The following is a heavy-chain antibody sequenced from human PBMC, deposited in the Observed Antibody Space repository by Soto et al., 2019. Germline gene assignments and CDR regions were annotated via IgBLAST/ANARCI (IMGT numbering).Heavy chain of an antibody. V-gene: IGHV5-51*01. D-gene: IGHD3-3*01. CDR3: ARANYYDFWSGYYTGALYYYGMDV. CDR1: GFSFTRYW. CDR2: LYPGDSYT. J-gene: IGHJ6*02. Sequence: GESLKISFKGSGFSFTRYWIGWVRQMPGKGLEWMGILYPGDSYTRYSPSFQGQVTISADKSISTAYLQLSSLKASDTAMYYCARANYYDFWSGYYTGALYYYGMDVWGQGTTVTVSS.